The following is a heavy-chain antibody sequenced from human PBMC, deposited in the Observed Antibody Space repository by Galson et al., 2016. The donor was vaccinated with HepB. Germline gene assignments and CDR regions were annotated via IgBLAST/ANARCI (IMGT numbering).Heavy chain of an antibody. D-gene: IGHD6-19*01. CDR2: MNPNSGDT. J-gene: IGHJ4*02. CDR3: ARDHGIAVAPNY. Sequence: SVKVSCKASGYTFTSYDINWVRQATGQGLEWMGRMNPNSGDTAFAQKFQGRLTMTRNTSINTAYMELSSLRSEDTAVYYCARDHGIAVAPNYWGQGTLVTVSS. CDR1: GYTFTSYD. V-gene: IGHV1-8*01.